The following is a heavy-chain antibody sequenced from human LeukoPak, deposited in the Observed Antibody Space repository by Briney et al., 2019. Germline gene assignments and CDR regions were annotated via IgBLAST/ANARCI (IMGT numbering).Heavy chain of an antibody. CDR3: ARDYGDYYFDY. Sequence: GGSLRLSCAASGFTVSNFWMHWVRQAPGEGLVWVSRINSDGSNTNYADSVKGRFTISRDNAKNTLYLQMNSPRAEDTAVYYCARDYGDYYFDYWGQGTLVTVSS. D-gene: IGHD4-17*01. V-gene: IGHV3-74*01. CDR2: INSDGSNT. CDR1: GFTVSNFW. J-gene: IGHJ4*02.